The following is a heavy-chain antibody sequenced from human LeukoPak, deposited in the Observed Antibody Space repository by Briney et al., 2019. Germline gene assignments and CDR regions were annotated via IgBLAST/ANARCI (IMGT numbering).Heavy chain of an antibody. CDR1: GYTFTSYY. V-gene: IGHV1-46*01. D-gene: IGHD1-7*01. Sequence: ASLKVSSKASGYTFTSYYMHWVRQAPGQGLEWMGLINPSGGSTSYAQKFQGRVTMTRDISTSTVYMELSSLRSEDTAVYYCAREFDWNYHSLDYWGQGTLVTVSS. CDR2: INPSGGST. J-gene: IGHJ4*02. CDR3: AREFDWNYHSLDY.